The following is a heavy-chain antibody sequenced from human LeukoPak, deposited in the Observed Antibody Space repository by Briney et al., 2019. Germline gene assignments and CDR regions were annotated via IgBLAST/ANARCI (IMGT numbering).Heavy chain of an antibody. CDR3: AKVLSGSYHGYYFDY. CDR2: ISSSSSTI. J-gene: IGHJ4*02. D-gene: IGHD1-26*01. Sequence: GGSLRLSCAASGFTFSSYSMNWVRQAPGKGLEWVSYISSSSSTIYSADSVKGRFTISRDTSKNTLYLQMNSLRAEDTAIYYCAKVLSGSYHGYYFDYWGQGTLVTVSS. CDR1: GFTFSSYS. V-gene: IGHV3-48*01.